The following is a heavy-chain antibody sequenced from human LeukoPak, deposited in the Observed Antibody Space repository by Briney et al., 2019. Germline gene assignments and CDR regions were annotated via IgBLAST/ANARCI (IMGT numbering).Heavy chain of an antibody. CDR1: GGSFSGYY. CDR3: ARARDCSGGTCYQFNWFDP. V-gene: IGHV4-31*11. D-gene: IGHD2-15*01. CDR2: IFYSGNT. Sequence: PSETLSLTCAVYGGSFSGYYWSWIRQHPGKGLEWIGYIFYSGNTYYNPSLKSRVTISVDTSKNQFSLTLSSVTAADTAVYYCARARDCSGGTCYQFNWFDPWGQGTLVTVSS. J-gene: IGHJ5*02.